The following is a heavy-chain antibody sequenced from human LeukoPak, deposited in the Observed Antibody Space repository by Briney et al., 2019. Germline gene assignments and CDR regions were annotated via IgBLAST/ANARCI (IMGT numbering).Heavy chain of an antibody. D-gene: IGHD2-21*02. Sequence: GGSLRLSCAASGFTFDDYGVSGARHAPGKGLEWVSGINWNGGSTGYADSVKGRFTISRDNAKNSLYLQMNSLRAEDTAMYYCARGESSYCSGGCYFASWGQGTLVTISS. J-gene: IGHJ5*01. CDR3: ARGESSYCSGGCYFAS. CDR1: GFTFDDYG. CDR2: INWNGGST. V-gene: IGHV3-20*04.